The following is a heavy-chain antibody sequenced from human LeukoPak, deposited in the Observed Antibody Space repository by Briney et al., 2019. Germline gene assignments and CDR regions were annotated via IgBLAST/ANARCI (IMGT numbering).Heavy chain of an antibody. V-gene: IGHV3-21*01. CDR1: GFTLSNYD. CDR2: ISTSSRYI. J-gene: IGHJ5*02. CDR3: ARADCSSSTCYLRRSWFDP. Sequence: GGSLRLSCAASGFTLSNYDMNWVRQAPGKGLEWVSSISTSSRYIYYKDSVRSRFTISRDDAKNSLYLEMNSLRAEDTAVYYCARADCSSSTCYLRRSWFDPWGQGTLVTVSS. D-gene: IGHD2-2*01.